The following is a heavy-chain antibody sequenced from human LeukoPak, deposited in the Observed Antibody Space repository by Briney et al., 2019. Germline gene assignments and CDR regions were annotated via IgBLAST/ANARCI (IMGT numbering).Heavy chain of an antibody. CDR2: ISTSSSYI. J-gene: IGHJ4*02. CDR1: GFTFSNYA. CDR3: ARLKAVAGPHYYFDY. D-gene: IGHD6-19*01. V-gene: IGHV3-21*01. Sequence: GGSLRLSCAASGFTFSNYAMSWVRQAPGKGLEWVSSISTSSSYIYYADSVKGRFTISRDDSKNTLFLQMNSLRIDDTAVYYCARLKAVAGPHYYFDYWGQGTLVTVSS.